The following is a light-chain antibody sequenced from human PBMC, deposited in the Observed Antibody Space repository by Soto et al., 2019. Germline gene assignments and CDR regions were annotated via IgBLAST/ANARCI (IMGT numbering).Light chain of an antibody. V-gene: IGKV1-5*01. CDR1: QSAGTW. CDR2: DAS. Sequence: DIQMTQSPSTLSASVGDRVTVTCRASQSAGTWLAWYQQKPGKAPSLLIYDASNLESGVPLRFSGSGSGTEFTLNISSLQPDDFATYYCQQYNNYPWTFGQGTKVELK. J-gene: IGKJ1*01. CDR3: QQYNNYPWT.